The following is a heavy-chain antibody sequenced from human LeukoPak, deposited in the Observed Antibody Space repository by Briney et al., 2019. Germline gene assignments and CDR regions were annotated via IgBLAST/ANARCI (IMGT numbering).Heavy chain of an antibody. CDR2: IYYSGST. V-gene: IGHV4-59*01. CDR3: ARDLGQYYDTSDNWFDP. J-gene: IGHJ5*02. Sequence: SETLSLTCTVSGGSISSYYWSWIRQPPGKGLEWIGYIYYSGSTNYNPSLKSRVTISVETSKNEFSLKLRSVTAADTAVYYCARDLGQYYDTSDNWFDPWGQGTLVTVSS. CDR1: GGSISSYY. D-gene: IGHD3-22*01.